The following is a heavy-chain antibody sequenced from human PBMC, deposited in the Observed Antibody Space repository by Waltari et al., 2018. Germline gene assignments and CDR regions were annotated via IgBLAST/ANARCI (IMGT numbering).Heavy chain of an antibody. CDR2: IYYKGRN. Sequence: QLQLQESGPGLVKPSETLSLTCIVSGGSISISSHYWDWIRQPPGKGLEWIGIIYYKGRNHYNPALKIRVTMSVDTSKNQFSLKMTSVTAADTAMYYCARGGTPDGWFDPWGQGTLVNVSS. J-gene: IGHJ5*02. CDR3: ARGGTPDGWFDP. V-gene: IGHV4-39*07. CDR1: GGSISISSHY. D-gene: IGHD2-15*01.